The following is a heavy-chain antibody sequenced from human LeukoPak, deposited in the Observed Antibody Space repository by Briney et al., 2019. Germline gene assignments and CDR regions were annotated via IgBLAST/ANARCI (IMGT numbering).Heavy chain of an antibody. CDR2: ISWDGSDK. CDR3: VRQAQEDY. J-gene: IGHJ4*02. CDR1: GYDFNTFG. Sequence: GGSLRLSCVVSGYDFNTFGMHWVRQAPDTGLEWVAVISWDGSDKYYADSVKGRFTISRDNSKNTLYLQMDSLRSEDTGVYYCVRQAQEDYWGQGILVTVSS. V-gene: IGHV3-30*03.